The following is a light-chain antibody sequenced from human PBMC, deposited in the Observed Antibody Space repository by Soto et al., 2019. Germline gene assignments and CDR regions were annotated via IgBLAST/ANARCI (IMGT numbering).Light chain of an antibody. V-gene: IGKV3-11*01. CDR1: QRVSSY. J-gene: IGKJ4*01. CDR3: MPRTNRPA. Sequence: GERSTLSFRASQRVSSYLAWYQQKPGQAPRLLIYDASNRATGIPARFSVSGSGPDSTLAIGRVVPEESVVHSCMPRTNRPAFGAGSMVDIK. CDR2: DAS.